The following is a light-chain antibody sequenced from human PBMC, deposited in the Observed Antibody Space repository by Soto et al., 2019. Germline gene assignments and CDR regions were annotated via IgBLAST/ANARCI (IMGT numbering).Light chain of an antibody. CDR3: QQRSNWPLT. CDR1: QSVSSN. CDR2: GAS. Sequence: IVLTQSPGTRSLSPGERATLSCRASQSVSSNLAWYQQKPGQGPRLLIYGASTRATDIPGRFSGSGSGTEFTLTISSLQSEDFAVYYCQQRSNWPLTFGGGTKVDIK. V-gene: IGKV3-15*01. J-gene: IGKJ4*01.